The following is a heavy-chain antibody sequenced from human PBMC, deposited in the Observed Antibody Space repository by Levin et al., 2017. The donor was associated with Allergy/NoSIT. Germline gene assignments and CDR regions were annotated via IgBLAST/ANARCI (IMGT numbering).Heavy chain of an antibody. CDR1: GFIFSTYA. J-gene: IGHJ3*02. V-gene: IGHV3-23*01. CDR3: AKIWFGELFGAFDI. Sequence: ESLKISCAASGFIFSTYAMSWVRQAPGKGLEWVSVISGSGGGTYYADAVKGRFTVSRDNSKNTLYLQMNSLRAEDTAVYYCAKIWFGELFGAFDIWGQGTMVTVSS. D-gene: IGHD3-10*01. CDR2: ISGSGGGT.